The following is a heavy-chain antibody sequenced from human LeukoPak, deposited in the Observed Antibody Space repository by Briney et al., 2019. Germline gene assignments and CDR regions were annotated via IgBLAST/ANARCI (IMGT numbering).Heavy chain of an antibody. CDR1: GFTFRSNW. J-gene: IGHJ4*02. CDR3: ARDRAAADLDY. CDR2: INRNASLT. D-gene: IGHD6-13*01. V-gene: IGHV3-74*01. Sequence: PGGSLRLSCAASGFTFRSNWMHWVREVPGKGLVCVSRINRNASLTDYADSVKGRFTISRDNSKNTLYLQMNSLRAEDTAVYYCARDRAAADLDYWGQGTLVTVSS.